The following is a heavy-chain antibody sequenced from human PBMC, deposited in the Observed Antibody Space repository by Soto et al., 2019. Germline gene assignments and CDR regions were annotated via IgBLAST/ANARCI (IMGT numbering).Heavy chain of an antibody. D-gene: IGHD1-26*01. V-gene: IGHV4-61*01. J-gene: IGHJ4*02. CDR3: ATVSKSGSYLSDY. Sequence: SETLSLTCTVSGGSVSSGSYYWSWIRQPPGKGLEWIGYIYYSGSTNYNPSLKSRVTISVDTSKNQFSLKLSSVTAADTAVYYCATVSKSGSYLSDYWGQGTLVTVSS. CDR2: IYYSGST. CDR1: GGSVSSGSYY.